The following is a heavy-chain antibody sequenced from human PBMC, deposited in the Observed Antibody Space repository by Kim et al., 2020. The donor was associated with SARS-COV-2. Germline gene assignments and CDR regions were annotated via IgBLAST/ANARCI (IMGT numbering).Heavy chain of an antibody. D-gene: IGHD1-26*01. CDR3: SRNLVGDTDLGP. J-gene: IGHJ5*02. CDR1: GFTFSSHV. CDR2: ISYEGSTQ. Sequence: GGSLRLSCAASGFTFSSHVMHWVRQAPGKGLEWVALISYEGSTQRYTDSVKGRFIVSRDNSKNILFLQMNSLGPEDTAVYYCSRNLVGDTDLGPWGQGTLVTLSS. V-gene: IGHV3-30*03.